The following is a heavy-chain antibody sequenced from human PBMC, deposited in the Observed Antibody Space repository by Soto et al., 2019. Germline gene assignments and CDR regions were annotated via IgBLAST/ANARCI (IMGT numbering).Heavy chain of an antibody. CDR2: IKSKTDGGTT. CDR3: TTEGPDIVVVVAATN. V-gene: IGHV3-15*01. CDR1: GFPFSNAL. D-gene: IGHD2-15*01. Sequence: GGSLSLSCAASGFPFSNALMSWVRQAPGKGLEWVGRIKSKTDGGTTDYAAPVKGRFTISRDDSKNTLYLQMNSLKTEDTAVYYCTTEGPDIVVVVAATNWGQGTLVTVSS. J-gene: IGHJ4*02.